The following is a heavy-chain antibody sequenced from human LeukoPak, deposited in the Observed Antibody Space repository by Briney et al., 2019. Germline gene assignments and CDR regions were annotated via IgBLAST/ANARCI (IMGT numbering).Heavy chain of an antibody. CDR2: MNPDSGNT. J-gene: IGHJ4*02. CDR1: GFTFTSYD. D-gene: IGHD7-27*01. CDR3: ARNVPRTGDFYY. V-gene: IGHV1-8*01. Sequence: ASVKVSCKGSGFTFTSYDINWVRQATGQGLEWMGWMNPDSGNTGYAQRFQGRITLTRDTSINTAYMELSSLRSEDTAVYYCARNVPRTGDFYYWGQGTLVTVSS.